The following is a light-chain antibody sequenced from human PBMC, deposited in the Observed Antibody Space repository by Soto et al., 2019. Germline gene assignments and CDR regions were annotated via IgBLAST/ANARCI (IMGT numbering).Light chain of an antibody. J-gene: IGKJ4*01. Sequence: EIVLTQSPATLSLSLGERATLSCRASQSVSSYLAWYQQRPGQAPRLLMYDASNRATGIPVRFSGSGSGTDFTLTISSLEPEDFALYYCQQRSNWPLTFGGGTKVEI. V-gene: IGKV3-11*01. CDR3: QQRSNWPLT. CDR1: QSVSSY. CDR2: DAS.